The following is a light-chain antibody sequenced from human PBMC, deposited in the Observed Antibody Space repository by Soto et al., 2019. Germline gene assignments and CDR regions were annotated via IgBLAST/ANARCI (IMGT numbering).Light chain of an antibody. V-gene: IGKV3-11*01. CDR1: QSVGRS. CDR2: DAS. CDR3: QQRSNWPQLT. Sequence: EIVLTQSPATLSLSPGERATLSCRASQSVGRSLAWYQQKPGQAPRLLIYDASNRATGIPARFSGSGSGTDFTLTISSLEPEDFAVYYCQQRSNWPQLTFGGGTKVDI. J-gene: IGKJ4*01.